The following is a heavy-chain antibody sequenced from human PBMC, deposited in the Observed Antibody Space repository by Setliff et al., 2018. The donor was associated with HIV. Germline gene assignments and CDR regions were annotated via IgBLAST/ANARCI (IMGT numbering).Heavy chain of an antibody. CDR1: GGPIRSPNW. J-gene: IGHJ4*02. V-gene: IGHV4-4*02. D-gene: IGHD6-13*01. CDR3: ATLAAAGESYDY. Sequence: SETLSLTCTVSGGPIRSPNWWSWVRQPPGKGLEWIGEIFHGGNANYSPSLESRVTLSVDKSKNQFSLRLSSVTAADTAVYYCATLAAAGESYDYWGQGSLVTVSS. CDR2: IFHGGNA.